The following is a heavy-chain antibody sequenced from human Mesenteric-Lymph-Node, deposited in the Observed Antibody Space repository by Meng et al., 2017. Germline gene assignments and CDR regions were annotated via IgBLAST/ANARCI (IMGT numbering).Heavy chain of an antibody. D-gene: IGHD6-13*01. CDR2: IIPIFGTA. J-gene: IGHJ5*02. V-gene: IGHV1-69*05. CDR3: ARDVFKGLGAGANWFDP. Sequence: SVKVSCKASGGTFSSYAISWVRQAPGQGLEWMGGIIPIFGTANYAQKFQGRVTITTDESTSTAYMELSSLRSEDTAVYYCARDVFKGLGAGANWFDPWGQGTLVTVSS. CDR1: GGTFSSYA.